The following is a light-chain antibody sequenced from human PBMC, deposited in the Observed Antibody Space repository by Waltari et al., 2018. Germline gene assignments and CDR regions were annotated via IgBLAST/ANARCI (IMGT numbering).Light chain of an antibody. CDR3: QQYGSSPLT. CDR2: DTS. J-gene: IGKJ4*01. V-gene: IGKV3-20*01. Sequence: IVLTQSPGTLSLSPGERATLSCRASQSVTRTYLAWYQQKVGQAPRLLIYDTSTRATGIPYRFSGSGSRTDFTLTITGLELEDFAVYYCQQYGSSPLTFGGGTKVEIK. CDR1: QSVTRTY.